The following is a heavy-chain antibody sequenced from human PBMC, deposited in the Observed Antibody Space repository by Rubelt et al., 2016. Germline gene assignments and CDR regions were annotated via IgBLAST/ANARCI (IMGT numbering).Heavy chain of an antibody. CDR1: GGSISSGVYY. CDR2: IYYSGSP. Sequence: QVQLQESGPGLVEPSQTLSLTCTVSGGSISSGVYYWSWIRQHPGKGLEWIGYIYYSGSPYYNPSLQSRAAISVDTSKNQFALRRASVTAADTAVYYCARHYSSTWANWFDPWGQGTLVTVSP. J-gene: IGHJ5*02. D-gene: IGHD6-13*01. CDR3: ARHYSSTWANWFDP. V-gene: IGHV4-31*03.